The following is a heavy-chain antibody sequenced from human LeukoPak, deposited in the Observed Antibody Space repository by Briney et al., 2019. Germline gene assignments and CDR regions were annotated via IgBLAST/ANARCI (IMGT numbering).Heavy chain of an antibody. D-gene: IGHD6-13*01. CDR2: INHSGST. CDR1: SGSFSGYY. CDR3: ARSIVGQQLVLDWFDP. J-gene: IGHJ5*02. Sequence: SETLSLTCAVYSGSFSGYYWSWIRQPPGKGLEGIGEINHSGSTNYIPSLKSRVTISVDTSKNQFSLKLSSVTPADAAVYYCARSIVGQQLVLDWFDPWGQGTLVTVSS. V-gene: IGHV4-34*01.